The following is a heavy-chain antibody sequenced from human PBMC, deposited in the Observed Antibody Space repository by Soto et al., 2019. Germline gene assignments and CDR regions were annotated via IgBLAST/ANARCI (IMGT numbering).Heavy chain of an antibody. J-gene: IGHJ4*02. D-gene: IGHD2-2*01. Sequence: SEALSLTCTVSVGSVTSGTYYWSWIRQPPGKGLEWIGFFYYIGSTSYNPSLKSRVTISVDTSKNQFSLSLRSVTAADTAVYFCARGLGLSTTLVPFDFWGQGTLVTVSS. CDR3: ARGLGLSTTLVPFDF. CDR2: FYYIGST. V-gene: IGHV4-61*01. CDR1: VGSVTSGTYY.